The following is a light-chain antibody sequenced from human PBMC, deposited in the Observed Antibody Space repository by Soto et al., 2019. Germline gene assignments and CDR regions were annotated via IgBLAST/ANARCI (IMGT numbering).Light chain of an antibody. J-gene: IGKJ5*01. Sequence: DIQMTQSPSSLSSSGGDRVTITCRASQGIGNYLGWFQQKPGKAPKSLIYAASSSHSAVPSKFSGSGPATDFTLTISSRQPENFATHYCQRVTFGQGTRLQIE. CDR3: QRVT. CDR1: QGIGNY. V-gene: IGKV1-16*02. CDR2: AAS.